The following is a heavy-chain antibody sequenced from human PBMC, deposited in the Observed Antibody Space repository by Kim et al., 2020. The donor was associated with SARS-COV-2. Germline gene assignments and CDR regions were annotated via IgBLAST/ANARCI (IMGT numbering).Heavy chain of an antibody. CDR2: ISSNGGST. V-gene: IGHV3-64D*06. CDR3: VRRISSGYDY. J-gene: IGHJ4*02. Sequence: GGSLRLSCSASGFTFSSYPMHWVRQTPGTGLEYVSAISSNGGSTYYAGSVKGRFTISRDNSKNTLHLQMSGLRAEDTAVYYCVRRISSGYDYWGQGTLVT. D-gene: IGHD3-22*01. CDR1: GFTFSSYP.